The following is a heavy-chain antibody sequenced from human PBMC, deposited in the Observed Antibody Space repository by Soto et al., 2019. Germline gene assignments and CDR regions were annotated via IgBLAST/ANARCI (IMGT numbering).Heavy chain of an antibody. D-gene: IGHD3-3*01. CDR3: ARDGEVFWSGYKYYYGMDV. J-gene: IGHJ6*04. CDR1: GHTFTTYG. V-gene: IGHV1-18*01. CDR2: ISAYNGNT. Sequence: QVQLVQSGAEVKKPGASVKVSCKASGHTFTTYGISWVRQAPGQGLEWMGWISAYNGNTNYAQKLQGRVTMTTDTSTSTAYMELRSLRSDDTAVYYWARDGEVFWSGYKYYYGMDVWGKGTTVTVSS.